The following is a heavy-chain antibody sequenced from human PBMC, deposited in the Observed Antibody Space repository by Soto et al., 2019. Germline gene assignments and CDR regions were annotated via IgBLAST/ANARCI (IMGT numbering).Heavy chain of an antibody. Sequence: GGSLRLSCAASGFTFSSYGMHWVRQAPGKGLEWVAVIWYDGSNKYYADSVKGRFTISRDNSKNTLYLQMNSLRAEDTAVYYCARDPTGYSSSWPYYYYYYMDVWGKGTTVTVSS. CDR2: IWYDGSNK. D-gene: IGHD6-13*01. CDR3: ARDPTGYSSSWPYYYYYYMDV. V-gene: IGHV3-33*01. J-gene: IGHJ6*03. CDR1: GFTFSSYG.